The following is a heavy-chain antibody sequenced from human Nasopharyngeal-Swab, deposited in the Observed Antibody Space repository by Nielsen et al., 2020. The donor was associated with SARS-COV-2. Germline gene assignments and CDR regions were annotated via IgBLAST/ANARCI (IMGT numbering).Heavy chain of an antibody. D-gene: IGHD6-13*01. Sequence: VRQMPGKGLEWIGEIYHSGSTNYNPSLKSRVTISVDKSKNQFSLKLSSVTAADTAVYYCARRPGGIAAAGDAFDIWGQGTMVTVSS. J-gene: IGHJ3*02. CDR2: IYHSGST. V-gene: IGHV4-4*02. CDR3: ARRPGGIAAAGDAFDI.